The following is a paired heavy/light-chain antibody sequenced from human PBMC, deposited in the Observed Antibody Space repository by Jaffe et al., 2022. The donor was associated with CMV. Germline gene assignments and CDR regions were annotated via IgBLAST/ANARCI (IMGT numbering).Light chain of an antibody. CDR1: SLKNYY. V-gene: IGLV3-19*01. Sequence: SSELTQDPAVSVALGQRVTITCQGDSLKNYYATWYQQKPGQAPVLVIHGNNNRPSGIPDRFSGSRSRNTASLTITGAQAEDEADYYCSSRDNSGNLFGGGTKLTVL. CDR2: GNN. J-gene: IGLJ2*01. CDR3: SSRDNSGNL.
Heavy chain of an antibody. J-gene: IGHJ6*02. Sequence: QFHLVQSGADVKKPGASVKVSCQASGYTFTGYYIHWVRQAPGQGLEWMGWIDPNSGATNHAQKFQDRVTMTRDTSIATASMEVRSLSSDDTAVYYCARGGPPFDSSGYHGLDVWGQGTTVTVSS. CDR1: GYTFTGYY. D-gene: IGHD3-22*01. V-gene: IGHV1-2*02. CDR2: IDPNSGAT. CDR3: ARGGPPFDSSGYHGLDV.